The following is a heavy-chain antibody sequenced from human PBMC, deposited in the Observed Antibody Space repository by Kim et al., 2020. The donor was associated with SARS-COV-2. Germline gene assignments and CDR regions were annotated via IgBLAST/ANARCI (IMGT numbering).Heavy chain of an antibody. CDR2: IYYSGST. D-gene: IGHD6-13*01. Sequence: SETLSLTCTVSGGSISSGGYYWSWIRQHPGKGLEWIGYIYYSGSTYYNPSLKSRVTISVDTSKNQFSLKLSSVTAADTAVYYCARDQPRWSSYGMDVWGQGTTVTVSS. J-gene: IGHJ6*02. V-gene: IGHV4-31*03. CDR1: GGSISSGGYY. CDR3: ARDQPRWSSYGMDV.